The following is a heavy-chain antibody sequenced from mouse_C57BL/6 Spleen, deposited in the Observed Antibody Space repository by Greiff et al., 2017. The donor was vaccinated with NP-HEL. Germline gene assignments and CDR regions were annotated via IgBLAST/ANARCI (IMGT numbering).Heavy chain of an antibody. CDR3: ARYYGSSYAMDY. V-gene: IGHV1-80*01. CDR1: GYAFSSYW. D-gene: IGHD1-1*01. Sequence: VQLQQSGAELVKPGASVKISCKASGYAFSSYWMNWVQQRPGKGLEWIGQIYPGDGDTNYNGKFKGKATLTADKSSSKAYMQLSSLTSEDSAVYFCARYYGSSYAMDYWGQGTSVTVSS. CDR2: IYPGDGDT. J-gene: IGHJ4*01.